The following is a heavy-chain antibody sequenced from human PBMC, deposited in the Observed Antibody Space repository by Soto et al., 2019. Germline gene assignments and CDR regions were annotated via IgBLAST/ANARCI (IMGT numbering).Heavy chain of an antibody. CDR3: ARGVSIAAAENYYYYYGMDV. Sequence: PGGSLRLSCAASGFTFGSYWMSWVRQAPGKGLGWVSYISSSSSYTNYADSVKGRFTISRDNAKNSLYLQMNSLRAEDTAVYYCARGVSIAAAENYYYYYGMDVWGQGTTVTVSS. V-gene: IGHV3-11*06. D-gene: IGHD6-13*01. CDR2: ISSSSSYT. J-gene: IGHJ6*02. CDR1: GFTFGSYW.